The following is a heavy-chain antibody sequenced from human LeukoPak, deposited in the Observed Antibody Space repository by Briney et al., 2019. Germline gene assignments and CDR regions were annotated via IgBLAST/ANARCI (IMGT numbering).Heavy chain of an antibody. V-gene: IGHV3-7*01. J-gene: IGHJ4*02. CDR2: INQDGSEK. Sequence: PGGSLRLSCVASGFTFTTFWMSWVRQAPGKGLEWVANINQDGSEKNYVDSVKGRFTISRDNAQNSVYLQLNSLRDDDTAVYYCARERDAPPYWGQGTRVTVSS. D-gene: IGHD2-2*01. CDR3: ARERDAPPY. CDR1: GFTFTTFW.